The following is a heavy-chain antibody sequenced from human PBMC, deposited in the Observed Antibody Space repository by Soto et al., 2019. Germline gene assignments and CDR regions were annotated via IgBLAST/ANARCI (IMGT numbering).Heavy chain of an antibody. D-gene: IGHD5-12*01. CDR1: GFTFSSYA. Sequence: EVQILESGGGLVQPGGSLRLSCTTYGFTFSSYAMGWVRQAPGMGLEWVSDISGSAGSRYYADSVTGRFTISRDNSKDTVFLEMNNLRAEDTAIYYCARGLATVYYYDFWGQGTLVTVSS. CDR2: ISGSAGSR. V-gene: IGHV3-23*01. CDR3: ARGLATVYYYDF. J-gene: IGHJ4*02.